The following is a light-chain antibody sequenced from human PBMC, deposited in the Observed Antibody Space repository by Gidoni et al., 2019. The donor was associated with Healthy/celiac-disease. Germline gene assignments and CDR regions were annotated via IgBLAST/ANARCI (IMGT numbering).Light chain of an antibody. V-gene: IGKV3-20*01. CDR2: GAS. CDR1: QSVSSSF. J-gene: IGKJ1*01. CDR3: QQYGSSPCT. Sequence: ELVLTQSPGTLSVSPGERATLSCRASQSVSSSFLAWYQQKPGQAPRLLIDGASSRATGIPDRFSGSGSGTDFILTISRLEPEDFGVYYCQQYGSSPCTFGQGTKVEIK.